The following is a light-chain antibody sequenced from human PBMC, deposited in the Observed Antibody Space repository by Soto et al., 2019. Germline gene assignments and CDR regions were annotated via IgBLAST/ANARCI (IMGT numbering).Light chain of an antibody. CDR3: QQRSDWTQEWT. V-gene: IGKV3-11*01. J-gene: IGKJ1*01. Sequence: EIVLTQSPATLSLSPGERATLSCGASQSVSSYLAWYQQKPGQAPRLLIYDASNRATGIPARFSGSGSGTDFTLTISSLEPEDFAVYYCQQRSDWTQEWTFGQGTKV. CDR1: QSVSSY. CDR2: DAS.